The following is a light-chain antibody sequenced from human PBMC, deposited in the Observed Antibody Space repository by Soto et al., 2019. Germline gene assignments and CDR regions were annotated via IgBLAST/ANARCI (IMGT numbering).Light chain of an antibody. Sequence: QSALTQPRSVSGSPGQSVTISCTGTSSDVGGYNYVSWYQQHPGKAPKLMIYDVSKRPSGVPDRFSGSKSGNTASLTISGLKAEDDADYYCCSYAGSYYVFGTGTKLTVL. CDR1: SSDVGGYNY. V-gene: IGLV2-11*01. CDR3: CSYAGSYYV. CDR2: DVS. J-gene: IGLJ1*01.